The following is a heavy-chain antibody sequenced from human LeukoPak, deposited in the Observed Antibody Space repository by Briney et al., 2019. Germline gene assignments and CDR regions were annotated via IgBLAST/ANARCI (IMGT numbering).Heavy chain of an antibody. Sequence: GGSLRLSCAASGFTFSSYSMNWVRQAPGKGLEWVSSITSSSSYIYYADSVKGRFTISRDNSKNTLYLQMNRLRAEDTAVYYCASTSEGYSYGYSLDYWGQGTLVTVSS. J-gene: IGHJ4*02. CDR2: ITSSSSYI. V-gene: IGHV3-21*01. D-gene: IGHD5-18*01. CDR1: GFTFSSYS. CDR3: ASTSEGYSYGYSLDY.